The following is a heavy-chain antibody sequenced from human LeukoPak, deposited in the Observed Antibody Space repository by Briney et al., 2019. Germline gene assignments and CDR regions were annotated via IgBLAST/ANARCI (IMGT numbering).Heavy chain of an antibody. V-gene: IGHV4-59*01. J-gene: IGHJ4*02. Sequence: SETLSLTCTVSGGSISSYYWSWIRQPPGKGLEWIGYICYSGSTNYNPSLKSRVTISVDTSKNQFSLKLSSVTAADTAVYYCARSSTADSSGYYPFDYWGQGTLVTVSS. CDR3: ARSSTADSSGYYPFDY. CDR2: ICYSGST. CDR1: GGSISSYY. D-gene: IGHD3-22*01.